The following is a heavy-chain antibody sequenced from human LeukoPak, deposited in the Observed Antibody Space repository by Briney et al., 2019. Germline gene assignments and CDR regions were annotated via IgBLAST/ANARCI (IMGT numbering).Heavy chain of an antibody. V-gene: IGHV3-23*01. J-gene: IGHJ4*02. Sequence: GGSLRLSCAASGFTFSSYAMSWVRQAPGKGLEWVSAISGSGGSTYYADSVKGRFTISRDNSKNTLYLQMNSLRAEDTVVDYCAKMSTSYYDFWSGYYTDYWGQGTLVTVSS. CDR3: AKMSTSYYDFWSGYYTDY. D-gene: IGHD3-3*01. CDR1: GFTFSSYA. CDR2: ISGSGGST.